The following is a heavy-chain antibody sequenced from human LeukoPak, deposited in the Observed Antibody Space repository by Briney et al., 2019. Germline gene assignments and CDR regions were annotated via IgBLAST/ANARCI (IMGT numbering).Heavy chain of an antibody. CDR3: ARDTNSAGAYFDY. J-gene: IGHJ4*02. D-gene: IGHD2-21*01. V-gene: IGHV3-21*01. Sequence: GGSLRLSCAASGFTISSYSMNWVRQAPGKGLEWVSSISNSSSYIYYADSVKGRFTISRDNAKNSLYLQMNSLRAEDTAVYYCARDTNSAGAYFDYWGQGTLVTVSS. CDR1: GFTISSYS. CDR2: ISNSSSYI.